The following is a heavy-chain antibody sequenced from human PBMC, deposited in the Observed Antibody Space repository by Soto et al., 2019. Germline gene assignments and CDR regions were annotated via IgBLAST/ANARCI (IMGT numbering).Heavy chain of an antibody. CDR1: GGSISSFF. Sequence: SETLSLTCSVSGGSISSFFKNWIRQAPGKGLEWIGCIYDSGAANYNPSLKSRVTISLDTSKNQFSLKLSSVTAADTAVYYCVSSRTAVFGDALDIWALGTMVTVSS. CDR3: VSSRTAVFGDALDI. V-gene: IGHV4-59*03. J-gene: IGHJ3*02. D-gene: IGHD3-3*01. CDR2: IYDSGAA.